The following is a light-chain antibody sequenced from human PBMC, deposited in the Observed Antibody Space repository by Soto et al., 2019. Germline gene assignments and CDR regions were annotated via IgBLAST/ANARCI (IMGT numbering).Light chain of an antibody. CDR1: QSISSW. Sequence: DIQMPQSPPTLPASVGDRVTIICRASQSISSWLAWYQPKGGKAPTLLISKASNLDSGVPSRFRGSGSGTDFSLTISSLQPEDFASYYCQQSYNVLSWTVGQGTKVDIK. CDR2: KAS. J-gene: IGKJ1*01. CDR3: QQSYNVLSWT. V-gene: IGKV1-5*03.